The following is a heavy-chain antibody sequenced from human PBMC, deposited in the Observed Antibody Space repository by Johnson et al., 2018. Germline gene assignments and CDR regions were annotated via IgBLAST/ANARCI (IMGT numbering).Heavy chain of an antibody. J-gene: IGHJ6*03. CDR3: ARGDYYYYMDV. Sequence: QVQLVESGGGVVQPGRSLRLSCAASGFTFSSYGMHWVRQAPGKGLEWVAVISYDGSNKYYADSVKGRFTISRDNSKNTLYLQMNSLRAEDTAVYYCARGDYYYYMDVWGKGTTVTVSS. V-gene: IGHV3-30*03. CDR2: ISYDGSNK. CDR1: GFTFSSYG.